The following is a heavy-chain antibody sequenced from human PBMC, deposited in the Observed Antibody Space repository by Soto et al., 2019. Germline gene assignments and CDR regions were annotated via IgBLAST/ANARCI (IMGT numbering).Heavy chain of an antibody. CDR1: GYSFATYW. V-gene: IGHV5-51*01. CDR3: ASPQRYDFCRRYVFDY. Sequence: GESLKISCKGSGYSFATYWIGWVRQMPGKGLEWMGIIYPGDSDTRYSPSFQGQVTISADKSITTAYLQWSSLKASDTAMYYCASPQRYDFCRRYVFDYWGLGNLVIVS. CDR2: IYPGDSDT. J-gene: IGHJ4*02. D-gene: IGHD3-3*01.